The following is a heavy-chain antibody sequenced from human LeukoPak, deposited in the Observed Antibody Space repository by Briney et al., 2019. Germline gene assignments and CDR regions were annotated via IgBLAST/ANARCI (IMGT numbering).Heavy chain of an antibody. V-gene: IGHV1-18*01. CDR1: GYTFTSYG. CDR3: ARSGITNRWVPSAAPSDY. D-gene: IGHD1-14*01. CDR2: ISAYNGNT. J-gene: IGHJ4*02. Sequence: ASVKVSCKASGYTFTSYGISWVRQAPGQGLEWMGWISAYNGNTNYAQKLQGRVTMTTDTSTSTAYMELRSLRSDDTAVHYCARSGITNRWVPSAAPSDYWGQGTLVTVSS.